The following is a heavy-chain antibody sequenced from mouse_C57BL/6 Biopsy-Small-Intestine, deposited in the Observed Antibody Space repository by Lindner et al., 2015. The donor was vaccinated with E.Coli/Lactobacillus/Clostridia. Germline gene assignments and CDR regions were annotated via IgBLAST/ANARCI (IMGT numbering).Heavy chain of an antibody. CDR2: ISSGSSTI. V-gene: IGHV5-17*01. CDR3: ASYYYGSSFYAMDY. J-gene: IGHJ4*01. CDR1: GFTFSDYG. D-gene: IGHD1-1*01. Sequence: VQLQESGGGLVKPGGSLKLSCAASGFTFSDYGMHWVRQAPEKGLEWVAYISSGSSTIYYADTVKGRFTISRDNAKNTLFLQMTSLRSEDTAMYYCASYYYGSSFYAMDYWGQGTSVTVSS.